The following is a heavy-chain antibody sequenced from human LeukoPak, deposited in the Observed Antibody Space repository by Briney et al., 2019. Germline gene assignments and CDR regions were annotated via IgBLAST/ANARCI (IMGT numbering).Heavy chain of an antibody. CDR2: IYYSGST. V-gene: IGHV4-39*07. J-gene: IGHJ4*02. Sequence: PSETLSLTCTVSGGSISSSSYYWGWIRQPPGKGLEWIGSIYYSGSTYYNPSLKSRVTISVDTSKNQFSLKLSSVTAADTAVYYCARASSSWYVPPYYFDYWGQGTLVTVSS. D-gene: IGHD6-13*01. CDR3: ARASSSWYVPPYYFDY. CDR1: GGSISSSSYY.